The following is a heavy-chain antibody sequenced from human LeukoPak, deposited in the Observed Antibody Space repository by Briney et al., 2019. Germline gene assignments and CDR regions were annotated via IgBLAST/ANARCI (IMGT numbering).Heavy chain of an antibody. D-gene: IGHD2/OR15-2a*01. J-gene: IGHJ4*02. CDR2: FNPNSGGT. V-gene: IGHV1-2*02. CDR3: ARDASTTRVISASDN. CDR1: GYTFTSYY. Sequence: GASVKVSCKASGYTFTSYYLHWVRQAPGQGLEWMGRFNPNSGGTDYAQMFQGRVTMTRDTSINTAYMELSGLRSDDTAVYYCARDASTTRVISASDNWGQGTLVTVSS.